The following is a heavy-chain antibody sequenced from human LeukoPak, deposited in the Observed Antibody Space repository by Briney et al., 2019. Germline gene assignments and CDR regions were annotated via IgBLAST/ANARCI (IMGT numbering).Heavy chain of an antibody. J-gene: IGHJ3*02. V-gene: IGHV1-18*01. CDR2: ISAYNGNT. CDR3: ATRAGGVRGAPWMAFDI. Sequence: ASVKVSCKASGYTFTSYGISWVRQAPGQGLEWMGWISAYNGNTNYAQKLQGRVTMTTDTSTSTAYMELRSLRSEDTAVYYCATRAGGVRGAPWMAFDIWGQGTMVTVSS. D-gene: IGHD3-10*02. CDR1: GYTFTSYG.